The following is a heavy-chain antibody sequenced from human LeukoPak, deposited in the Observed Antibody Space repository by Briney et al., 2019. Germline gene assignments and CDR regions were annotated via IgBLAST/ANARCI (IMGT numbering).Heavy chain of an antibody. V-gene: IGHV1-18*01. J-gene: IGHJ4*02. CDR1: GYTFTSYG. CDR2: ISAYNGNT. Sequence: ASVKVSCKASGYTFTSYGISWVPPAPGQGLEWMGWISAYNGNTNYAQKLQGRVTMTTDTSTSTAYMELRSLRSDDTAVYYCARDLRERRSSWLKFDYWGQGTLVTVSS. D-gene: IGHD6-13*01. CDR3: ARDLRERRSSWLKFDY.